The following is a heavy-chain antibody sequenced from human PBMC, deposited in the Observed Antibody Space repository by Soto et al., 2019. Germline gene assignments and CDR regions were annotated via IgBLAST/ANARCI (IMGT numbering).Heavy chain of an antibody. J-gene: IGHJ4*02. CDR2: IYPGDSDT. CDR3: ARRGNSYGRSSFGY. Sequence: GESRPISWQVSGYAFRNYWIGWARQMPGKGLEWMGIIYPGDSDTRYSPSFQGQVTISADKSISTAYLQWSSLKASDTAMYYCARRGNSYGRSSFGYWGQGTLVTVSS. D-gene: IGHD5-18*01. CDR1: GYAFRNYW. V-gene: IGHV5-51*01.